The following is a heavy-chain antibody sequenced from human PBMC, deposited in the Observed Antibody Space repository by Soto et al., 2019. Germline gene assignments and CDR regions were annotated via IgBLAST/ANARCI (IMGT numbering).Heavy chain of an antibody. Sequence: QVQLVQSGAEVKKPGSSVKVSCKASGGTFSSYAISWVRQAPGQGLEWMGGIIPIFGTANYAQKFQGRVNITADESTSTAYMALSSLRSEYTAVYYCAREGLRYFDLPPVEPNWGQGTLVTVSS. CDR3: AREGLRYFDLPPVEPN. J-gene: IGHJ4*02. V-gene: IGHV1-69*01. CDR1: GGTFSSYA. D-gene: IGHD3-9*01. CDR2: IIPIFGTA.